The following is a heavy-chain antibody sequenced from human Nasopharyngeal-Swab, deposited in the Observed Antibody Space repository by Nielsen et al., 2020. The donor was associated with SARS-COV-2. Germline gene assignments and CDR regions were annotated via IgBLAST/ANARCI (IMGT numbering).Heavy chain of an antibody. D-gene: IGHD2-2*01. V-gene: IGHV1-3*01. CDR3: ARGPPAASREYYYYYYMDV. Sequence: ASVKVSCKASGYTFTSYAMHWVRQAPGQRLEWMGWINAGNGNTKYSQKFQGRVTITRDTSASTAYMELSRLRSDDTAVHYCARGPPAASREYYYYYYMDVWGKGTTVTVSS. CDR1: GYTFTSYA. J-gene: IGHJ6*03. CDR2: INAGNGNT.